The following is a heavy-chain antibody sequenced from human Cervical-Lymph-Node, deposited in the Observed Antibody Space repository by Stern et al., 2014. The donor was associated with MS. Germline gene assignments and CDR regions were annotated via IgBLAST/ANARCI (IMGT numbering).Heavy chain of an antibody. V-gene: IGHV1-58*01. CDR2: IVVGSGNT. CDR1: GFTFTSSA. Sequence: QLVESGPEVKKPGTSGKVSCKASGFTFTSSAVQWVRQARGQRLEWIGWIVVGSGNTNYAQKFQERVTITRDMSTSTAYMELSSLRSEDTAVYYCAARANYYDSPGDWFDPWGQGTLVTVSS. CDR3: AARANYYDSPGDWFDP. J-gene: IGHJ5*02. D-gene: IGHD3-22*01.